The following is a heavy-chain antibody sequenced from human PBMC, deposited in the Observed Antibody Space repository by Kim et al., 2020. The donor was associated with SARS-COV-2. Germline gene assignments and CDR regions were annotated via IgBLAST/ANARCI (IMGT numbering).Heavy chain of an antibody. CDR3: ARRSSGLPFDY. V-gene: IGHV4-59*08. D-gene: IGHD3-22*01. J-gene: IGHJ4*02. Sequence: TNCNPALKSRVAMSMDTSKNQLSRKLGSVTAADTAVYYCARRSSGLPFDYWGQGTLVTVSS. CDR2: T.